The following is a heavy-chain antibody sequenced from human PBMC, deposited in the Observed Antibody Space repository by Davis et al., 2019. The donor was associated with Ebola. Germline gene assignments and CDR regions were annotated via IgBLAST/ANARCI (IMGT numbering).Heavy chain of an antibody. J-gene: IGHJ4*02. CDR3: AKDKVAGPLFDY. D-gene: IGHD6-19*01. Sequence: PGGSLRLSCAASGFTFSSYWMSWVRQAPGKGLEWVANIKQDGSEKYYVDSVKGRFTISRDNAKNTLYLQMNSLRAEDTAVYYCAKDKVAGPLFDYWGQGTLVTVSS. CDR2: IKQDGSEK. CDR1: GFTFSSYW. V-gene: IGHV3-7*01.